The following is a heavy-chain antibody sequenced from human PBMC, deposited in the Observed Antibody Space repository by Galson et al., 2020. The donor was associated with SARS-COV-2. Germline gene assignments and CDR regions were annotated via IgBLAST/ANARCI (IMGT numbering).Heavy chain of an antibody. CDR2: IKSKNDGGTT. D-gene: IGHD3-10*01. CDR1: GFTFSNAW. J-gene: IGHJ6*02. Sequence: GGSLRLSCAASGFTFSNAWMSWVRQAPGKGLEWVGRIKSKNDGGTTDYAAPVKGRFTISRDDSKNTLYLQMNSLKTEDTAVYYCTTGLRLWFGELLTYYYYYGMDVWGQGTTVTVSS. V-gene: IGHV3-15*01. CDR3: TTGLRLWFGELLTYYYYYGMDV.